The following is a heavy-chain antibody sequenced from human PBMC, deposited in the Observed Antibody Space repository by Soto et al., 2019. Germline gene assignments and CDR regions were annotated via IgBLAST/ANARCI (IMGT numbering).Heavy chain of an antibody. D-gene: IGHD3-16*01. J-gene: IGHJ6*02. CDR2: IYYSGYT. CDR1: GRSISSTSYY. V-gene: IGHV4-39*01. Sequence: SATLSLTCTVSGRSISSTSYYWAWIRQPPGKGLEWIGSIYYSGYTYYNPSLKSRVTISVDTSKNQFSLKLSSVTAADTAVYYCARHNGPLYVGYYYDMDVWGQWTTVTVS. CDR3: ARHNGPLYVGYYYDMDV.